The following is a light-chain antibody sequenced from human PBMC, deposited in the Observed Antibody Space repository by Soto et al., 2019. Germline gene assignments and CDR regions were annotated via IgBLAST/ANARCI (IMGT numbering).Light chain of an antibody. Sequence: IQMTQSPSTLSGSVGDRVTITCRASQSISSWLAWYQQKPGKAPKLLIYDASSLESGVPSRFSGSGSGTDFTLTISSLQAEDVAVYYCQQYYSTPTFGQGTKVDI. J-gene: IGKJ1*01. V-gene: IGKV1-5*01. CDR3: QQYYSTPT. CDR2: DAS. CDR1: QSISSW.